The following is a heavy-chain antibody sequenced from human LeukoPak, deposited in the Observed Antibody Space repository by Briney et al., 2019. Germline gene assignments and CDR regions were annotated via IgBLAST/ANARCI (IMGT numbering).Heavy chain of an antibody. J-gene: IGHJ3*02. CDR3: ARDPTMIGLGDAFDI. V-gene: IGHV4-59*01. D-gene: IGHD3-22*01. Sequence: PSETLSLTFTVSGGSISSYYWSWIRQPPGKGLEWIGYIYYSGSTNYNPSLKSRVTISVDTSKNQFSLKLSSVTAADTAVYYCARDPTMIGLGDAFDIWGQGTMVTVSS. CDR1: GGSISSYY. CDR2: IYYSGST.